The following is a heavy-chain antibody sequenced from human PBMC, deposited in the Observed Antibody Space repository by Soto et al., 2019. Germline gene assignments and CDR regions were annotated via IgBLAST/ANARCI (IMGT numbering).Heavy chain of an antibody. J-gene: IGHJ4*02. CDR3: AHAGDYDLFTFYH. CDR2: IYWDDDK. Sequence: QITLKESGPTLVRPAQSLTLTCDFSGFALTSSHMGVAWIRQPPGKALEWLALIYWDDDKRYSPSLKNRLAISKDTSRNQVVLTITNVDPVDTATYFCAHAGDYDLFTFYHWGPGNIVTVSS. CDR1: GFALTSSHMG. V-gene: IGHV2-5*02. D-gene: IGHD4-17*01.